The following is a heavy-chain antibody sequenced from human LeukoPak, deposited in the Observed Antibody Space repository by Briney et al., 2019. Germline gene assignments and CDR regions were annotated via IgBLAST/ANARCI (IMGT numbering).Heavy chain of an antibody. V-gene: IGHV1-2*02. Sequence: ASVKVSCKASGYTFTGYYMHWVRQAPGQGLEWMGWINPNSGGTNYAQKFQGRVTMTRDTSISTAYMELSRLRSDDTAVYYCARDSHLATCLGYWGQGTLATVSS. CDR2: INPNSGGT. CDR3: ARDSHLATCLGY. J-gene: IGHJ4*02. CDR1: GYTFTGYY.